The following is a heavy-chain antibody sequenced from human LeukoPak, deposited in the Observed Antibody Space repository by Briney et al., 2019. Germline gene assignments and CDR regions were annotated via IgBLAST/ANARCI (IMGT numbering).Heavy chain of an antibody. D-gene: IGHD6-19*01. V-gene: IGHV3-11*04. CDR3: ASTLGSGWYYYGMDV. CDR2: ISSSGSTI. Sequence: GGSLRLSCAASGFTFSDYYMSWIRQAPGKGPEWVSYISSSGSTIYYADSVKGRFTISRDNSKNTLYLQMNSLRAEDTAVYYCASTLGSGWYYYGMDVWGQGTTVTVSS. J-gene: IGHJ6*02. CDR1: GFTFSDYY.